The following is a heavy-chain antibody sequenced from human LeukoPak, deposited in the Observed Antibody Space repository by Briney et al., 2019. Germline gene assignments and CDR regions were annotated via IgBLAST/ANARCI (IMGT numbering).Heavy chain of an antibody. Sequence: PSETLSLTCTASDGSINSDFWTWIRQPPGKGLEWIGYIRYSGRTSYNPSLKSRVTISIDTSKNLFSLKLGSVTTADTAIYYCARIPDVSGWPFDYWGQGTLVTVSS. CDR2: IRYSGRT. CDR3: ARIPDVSGWPFDY. V-gene: IGHV4-59*01. J-gene: IGHJ4*02. D-gene: IGHD6-19*01. CDR1: DGSINSDF.